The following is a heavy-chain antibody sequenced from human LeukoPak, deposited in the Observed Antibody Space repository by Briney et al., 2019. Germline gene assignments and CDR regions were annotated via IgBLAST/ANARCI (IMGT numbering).Heavy chain of an antibody. V-gene: IGHV3-48*04. Sequence: GGSLRLSCAASGFTFSSYWMHWVRQAPGKGLEWVSYISSSGSTIYYADSVKGRFTISRDNAKKSLYLQMNSLRAEDTAVYYCARDRVGVSAYDSLFDYWGQGTLVTVSS. D-gene: IGHD5-12*01. CDR1: GFTFSSYW. J-gene: IGHJ4*02. CDR3: ARDRVGVSAYDSLFDY. CDR2: ISSSGSTI.